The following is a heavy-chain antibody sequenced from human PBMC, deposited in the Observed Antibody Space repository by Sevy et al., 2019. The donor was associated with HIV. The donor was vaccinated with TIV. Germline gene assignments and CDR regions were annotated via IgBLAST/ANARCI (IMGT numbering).Heavy chain of an antibody. J-gene: IGHJ6*02. CDR3: ARDLTTIAARDYNYGMDV. V-gene: IGHV4-59*01. D-gene: IGHD6-6*01. Sequence: SETLSLTCTVSGGSISSYYGSWIRQPPGKGLEWIGYIYYSGSTNYNPSLKSRVTISVDTSKNQFSLRLSSVTAADTAVYYCARDLTTIAARDYNYGMDVWGQGTTVTVSS. CDR2: IYYSGST. CDR1: GGSISSYY.